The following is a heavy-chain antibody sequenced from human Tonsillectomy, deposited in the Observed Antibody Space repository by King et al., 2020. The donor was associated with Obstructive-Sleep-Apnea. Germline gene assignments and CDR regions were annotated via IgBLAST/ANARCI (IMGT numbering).Heavy chain of an antibody. J-gene: IGHJ3*02. V-gene: IGHV1-18*04. Sequence: QLVQSGPEVKKSGASVKVSCKASGYTFTNYGISWVRQAPGQGLEWMGWISAYNGNTNHAQKLQGRVTMTTDTPTSTAYMELRSLRSDDTAVYYCHSGSDGFDIWGQGTMVTVSS. CDR2: ISAYNGNT. D-gene: IGHD3-22*01. CDR3: HSGSDGFDI. CDR1: GYTFTNYG.